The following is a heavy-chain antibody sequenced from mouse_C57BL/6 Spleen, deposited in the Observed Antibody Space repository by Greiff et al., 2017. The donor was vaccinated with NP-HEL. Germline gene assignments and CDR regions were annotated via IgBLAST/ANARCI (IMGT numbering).Heavy chain of an antibody. D-gene: IGHD2-4*01. CDR3: ATYDYDDGAY. CDR2: IYPGDGDT. CDR1: GYAFSSYW. Sequence: QVHVKQSGAELVKPGASVKISCKASGYAFSSYWMNWVKQRPGKGLEWIGQIYPGDGDTNYNGKFKGKATLTADKSSSTAYMQLSSLTSEDSAVYFCATYDYDDGAYWGQGTLVTVSA. V-gene: IGHV1-80*01. J-gene: IGHJ3*01.